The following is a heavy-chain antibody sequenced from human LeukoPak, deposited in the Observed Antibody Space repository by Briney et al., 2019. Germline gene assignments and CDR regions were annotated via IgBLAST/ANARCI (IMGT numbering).Heavy chain of an antibody. J-gene: IGHJ3*02. CDR3: ARGWFGGLANDAFDI. CDR1: GGTFSSYA. V-gene: IGHV1-69*04. CDR2: IIPILGIA. Sequence: GASVKVSCKASGGTFSSYAISWVRQAPGQGLEWMGRIIPILGIANYAQKFQGRVTITADKSTSTAYMELSSLRSEDTAVYYCARGWFGGLANDAFDIWGQGTMVTVSS. D-gene: IGHD3-10*01.